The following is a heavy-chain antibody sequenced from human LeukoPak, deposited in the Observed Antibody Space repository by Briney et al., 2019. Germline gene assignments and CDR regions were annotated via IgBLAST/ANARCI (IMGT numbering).Heavy chain of an antibody. Sequence: SETLSLTCTVSGGSISSSSYYWGWIRQPPGKGLEWIGSIYYSGSTYYNPSLKSRVTISVDTSKNQFSLKLSSVTAADTAVYYCARDLYSSSSLFDYWGQGTLVTVSS. J-gene: IGHJ4*02. CDR1: GGSISSSSYY. CDR2: IYYSGST. D-gene: IGHD6-6*01. CDR3: ARDLYSSSSLFDY. V-gene: IGHV4-39*07.